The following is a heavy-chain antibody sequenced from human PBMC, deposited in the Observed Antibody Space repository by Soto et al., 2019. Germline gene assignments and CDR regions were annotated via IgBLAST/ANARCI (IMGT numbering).Heavy chain of an antibody. D-gene: IGHD6-19*01. CDR1: GYTFTGYY. V-gene: IGHV1-2*04. Sequence: ASVKVSCKASGYTFTGYYMHWVRQAPGQGLEWMGWINPNSGGTNYAQKFQGWVTMTRDTSISTAYMELSRLRSDDTAVYYCARSPIAVAGKGNYYGMDVWGQGTTVTSP. J-gene: IGHJ6*02. CDR3: ARSPIAVAGKGNYYGMDV. CDR2: INPNSGGT.